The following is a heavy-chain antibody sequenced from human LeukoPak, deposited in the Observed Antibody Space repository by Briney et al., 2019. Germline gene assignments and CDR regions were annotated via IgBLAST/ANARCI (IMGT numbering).Heavy chain of an antibody. J-gene: IGHJ4*02. V-gene: IGHV6-1*01. CDR1: GDSVSSNSAG. Sequence: SQTLSLTCAISGDSVSSNSAGWSWTRQSPSRGLEWLGRTYYRSKWYNDYAVSVKSRITINPDTSKNQLSLQLNSVTPDDTAVYYCARGGGGYSSGRTEYWGQGTLVTVSS. CDR3: ARGGGGYSSGRTEY. D-gene: IGHD6-19*01. CDR2: TYYRSKWYN.